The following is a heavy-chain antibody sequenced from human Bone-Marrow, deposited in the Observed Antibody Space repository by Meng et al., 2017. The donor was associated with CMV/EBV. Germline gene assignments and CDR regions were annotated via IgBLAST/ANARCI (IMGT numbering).Heavy chain of an antibody. D-gene: IGHD3/OR15-3a*01. J-gene: IGHJ4*02. CDR3: ARSPFWTGYPYYFDY. V-gene: IGHV4-34*01. CDR2: INHSGST. CDR1: GGSFSNYY. Sequence: EILSTTGEALGGSFSNYYWSWIRQPPGKGLDWIGEINHSGSTNYNPSLKRRVTISVDTSQNLFSLKLSSVTAADTSVYNGARSPFWTGYPYYFDYWGQGTLVTVSS.